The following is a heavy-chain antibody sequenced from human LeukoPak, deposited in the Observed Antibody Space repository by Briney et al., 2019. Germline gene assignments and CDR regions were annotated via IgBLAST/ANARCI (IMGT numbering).Heavy chain of an antibody. CDR2: ISYDGSNK. CDR3: ARDYYCSGTSCPNYYGMHV. Sequence: GRSLRLSCAASGFTFSSYAMHWVRQAPGKGLEWVAVISYDGSNKYYADSVKGRFTISRDNSKNTLYLQMNSLRAEDTAVYYCARDYYCSGTSCPNYYGMHVWGQGTTVTVSS. CDR1: GFTFSSYA. J-gene: IGHJ6*02. V-gene: IGHV3-30-3*01. D-gene: IGHD2-2*01.